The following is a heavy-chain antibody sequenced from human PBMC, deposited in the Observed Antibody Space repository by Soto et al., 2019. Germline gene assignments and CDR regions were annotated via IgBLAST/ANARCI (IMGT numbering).Heavy chain of an antibody. CDR3: ARGSHYSSSCLDY. CDR2: IWYDGSNK. D-gene: IGHD6-13*01. J-gene: IGHJ4*02. CDR1: GFTFSSYG. V-gene: IGHV3-33*01. Sequence: QVQLVESGGGVVQPGRSLRLSCAASGFTFSSYGMHWVRQAPGKGLEWVAVIWYDGSNKYYADSVKGRFTISRDNSKNTLYLQMNSLRAEDTAVYYCARGSHYSSSCLDYWGQGTLVTVSS.